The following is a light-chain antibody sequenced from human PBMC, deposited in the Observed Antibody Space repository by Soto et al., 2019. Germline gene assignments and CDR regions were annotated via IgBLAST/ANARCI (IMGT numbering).Light chain of an antibody. CDR1: QSISSW. V-gene: IGKV1-5*01. J-gene: IGKJ1*01. CDR3: QHYNSYSEA. Sequence: DIQMTQSPSSRSASVGDRVTITCRASQSISSWLALYQQKPGKAPKLLIFDAFSLESGVPSRFSGSGSGTEFTLTISSLQPDDFATYYCQHYNSYSEAFGHGTKVDIK. CDR2: DAF.